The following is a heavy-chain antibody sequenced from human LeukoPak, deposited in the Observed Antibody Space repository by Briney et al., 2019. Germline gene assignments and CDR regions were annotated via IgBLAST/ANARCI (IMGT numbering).Heavy chain of an antibody. V-gene: IGHV3-30*02. CDR2: IGYDGSNK. CDR1: GFTFSTYG. J-gene: IGHJ3*02. Sequence: GGSLRLSCAASGFTFSTYGMHWVRQAPGKGLEWVAFIGYDGSNKYYADSVKGRFTISRDNSKNTLYLQMNSLRAEDTAVYYCAKGAVAGTFRDAFDIWGQGTMVTVSS. CDR3: AKGAVAGTFRDAFDI. D-gene: IGHD6-19*01.